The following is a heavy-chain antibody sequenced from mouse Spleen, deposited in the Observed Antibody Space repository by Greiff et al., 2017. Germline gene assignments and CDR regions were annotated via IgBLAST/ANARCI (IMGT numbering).Heavy chain of an antibody. D-gene: IGHD2-12*01. CDR1: GFTFSDYG. Sequence: DVKLVESGPELVKPGGSLKLSCAASGFTFSDYGMHWVRQAPEKGLEWVAYISSGSSTIYYADTVKGRFTISRDNAKNTLFLQMTSLRSEDTAMYYCARGSYYGYDGFDYWGQGTTLTVSS. CDR2: ISSGSSTI. J-gene: IGHJ2*01. V-gene: IGHV5-17*01. CDR3: ARGSYYGYDGFDY.